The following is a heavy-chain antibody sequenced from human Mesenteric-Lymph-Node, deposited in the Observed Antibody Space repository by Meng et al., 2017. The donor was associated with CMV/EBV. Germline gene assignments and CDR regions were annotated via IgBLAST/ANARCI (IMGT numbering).Heavy chain of an antibody. D-gene: IGHD3-3*01. CDR1: GGSISSSSYY. Sequence: GGSLRLSCTVSGGSISSSSYYWGWIRQPPGKGLEWVSILFPGGSPYYADSVKGRFTISRDNSKNTLYLQMNSLRPEDTAVYFCARDNPDYDDFRGGDPKWGQGTLVTVSS. J-gene: IGHJ4*02. CDR2: LFPGGSP. CDR3: ARDNPDYDDFRGGDPK. V-gene: IGHV3-53*05.